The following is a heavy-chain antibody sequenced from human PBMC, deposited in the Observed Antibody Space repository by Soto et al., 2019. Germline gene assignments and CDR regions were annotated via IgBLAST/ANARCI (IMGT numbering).Heavy chain of an antibody. D-gene: IGHD6-19*01. CDR1: GYTFTSYA. Sequence: ASVKVSCKASGYTFTSYAMHWVRQAPGQRLEWMGWINAGNGNTKYSQKFQGRVTITRDTSASTAYMELSSLRSEDTAVYYCARDGIAGYSSGWYDYWGQGTLVTV. V-gene: IGHV1-3*01. CDR3: ARDGIAGYSSGWYDY. J-gene: IGHJ4*02. CDR2: INAGNGNT.